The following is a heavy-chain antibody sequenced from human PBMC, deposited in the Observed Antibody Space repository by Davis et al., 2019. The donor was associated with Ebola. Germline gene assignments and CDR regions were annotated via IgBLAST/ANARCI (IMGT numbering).Heavy chain of an antibody. V-gene: IGHV3-11*04. CDR3: VRDIITGVFGVDWFDP. CDR2: ISYSGNNI. Sequence: GESLKISCAASGFTFSDYYMGWIRQAPGKGLECLSYISYSGNNIYDADSVKGRFTISRDNAKSSLYLQMNSLRAEDTAVYYCVRDIITGVFGVDWFDPWGQGALVTVSS. D-gene: IGHD3-3*01. J-gene: IGHJ5*02. CDR1: GFTFSDYY.